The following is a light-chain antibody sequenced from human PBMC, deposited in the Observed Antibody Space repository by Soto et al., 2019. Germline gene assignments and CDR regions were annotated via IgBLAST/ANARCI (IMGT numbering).Light chain of an antibody. CDR3: QQYFEWPPMT. CDR2: GAS. J-gene: IGKJ1*01. V-gene: IGKV3-15*01. Sequence: EVVMTQSPATLSASPGERATLSCWASETVATNLAWYQQKPGQAPRLLISGASTRAAGISDRFRGSGSGTEFTLTISSLRSEDSGIYCQQYFEWPPMTFGQGTKVEI. CDR1: ETVATN.